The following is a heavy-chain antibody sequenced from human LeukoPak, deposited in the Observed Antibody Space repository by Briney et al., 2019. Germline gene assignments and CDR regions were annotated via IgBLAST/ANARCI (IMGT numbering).Heavy chain of an antibody. D-gene: IGHD3-10*01. CDR1: GYTFTSYA. V-gene: IGHV7-4-1*02. J-gene: IGHJ6*02. CDR3: ARVGVSSMGSGSYSNVGYYYYYYGMDV. Sequence: ASVKVSCKGSGYTFTSYAMNWVRQAPGQGLEWMGWINTNTGNPTYAQGFTGRFVFSLDTSVSTAYLQISSLKAEDIAVYYCARVGVSSMGSGSYSNVGYYYYYYGMDVWGQGTTVTVSS. CDR2: INTNTGNP.